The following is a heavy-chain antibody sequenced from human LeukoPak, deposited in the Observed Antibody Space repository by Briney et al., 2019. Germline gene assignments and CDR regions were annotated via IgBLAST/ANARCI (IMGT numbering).Heavy chain of an antibody. CDR1: GFTFSSYA. J-gene: IGHJ4*02. Sequence: GGSLRLSCAASGFTFSSYAMHWVRQAPGKGLEWVAVISYDGSNKYYADSVKGRFTISRDNSKNTLYLQMNSLRAEDTAVYYCARWVTHYDSSGYYWGQGTLVTVSS. D-gene: IGHD3-22*01. V-gene: IGHV3-30*04. CDR3: ARWVTHYDSSGYY. CDR2: ISYDGSNK.